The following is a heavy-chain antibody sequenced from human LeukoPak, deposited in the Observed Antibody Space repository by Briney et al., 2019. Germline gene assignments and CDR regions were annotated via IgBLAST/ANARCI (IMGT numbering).Heavy chain of an antibody. J-gene: IGHJ4*02. CDR3: ARVGVGYSGYESRVGLDY. Sequence: ASVKLSCKASGYTFTGYYMHWVRQGPGQGLEWMGWINPNSGGTNYAQKFQGRITMTRDTSISTAYIELSRLRSDDTAVYYCARVGVGYSGYESRVGLDYWGQGTLVTVSS. CDR2: INPNSGGT. V-gene: IGHV1-2*02. D-gene: IGHD5-12*01. CDR1: GYTFTGYY.